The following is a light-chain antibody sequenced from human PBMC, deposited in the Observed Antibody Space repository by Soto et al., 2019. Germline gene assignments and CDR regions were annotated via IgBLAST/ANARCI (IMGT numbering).Light chain of an antibody. CDR3: QLWDSGSDHVG. Sequence: SYELTQPPSVSVAPGQTATFICGGKNIGSKSVHWYLQKPGQAPVLVVRDDTGRASGIPERFSGSNSGNTATLTISRVEAGDEADYDCQLWDSGSDHVGFGGGTQLTFL. CDR2: DDT. CDR1: NIGSKS. V-gene: IGLV3-21*02. J-gene: IGLJ3*02.